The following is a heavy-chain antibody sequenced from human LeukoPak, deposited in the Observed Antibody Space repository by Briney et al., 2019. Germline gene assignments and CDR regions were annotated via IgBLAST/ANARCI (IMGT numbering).Heavy chain of an antibody. Sequence: GASVKVSCKASGYTFTSYGISWVRQAPGQRLKWMGWISAYNGNTNYAQKLQGRVTMTTDTSTSTAYMELRSLRSDDTAVYYCARGRPGSVRAPTNYWGQGTLVTVSS. CDR2: ISAYNGNT. CDR1: GYTFTSYG. CDR3: ARGRPGSVRAPTNY. V-gene: IGHV1-18*01. J-gene: IGHJ4*02. D-gene: IGHD1-14*01.